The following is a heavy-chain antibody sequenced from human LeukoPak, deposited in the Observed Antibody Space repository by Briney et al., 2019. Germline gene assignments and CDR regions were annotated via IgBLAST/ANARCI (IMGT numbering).Heavy chain of an antibody. D-gene: IGHD3-3*01. J-gene: IGHJ4*02. CDR3: ARGVVYPAWSGPHWSDY. CDR2: IKQDASQE. V-gene: IGHV3-7*01. Sequence: PGGSLRLSCEASGFTFSSYWMSWVRQAPGKGPEWLPNIKQDASQEYHVDSVKGRFTISRDNAKNSLYLQMNSLRAEDTAVYYCARGVVYPAWSGPHWSDYWGQGALVTVSS. CDR1: GFTFSSYW.